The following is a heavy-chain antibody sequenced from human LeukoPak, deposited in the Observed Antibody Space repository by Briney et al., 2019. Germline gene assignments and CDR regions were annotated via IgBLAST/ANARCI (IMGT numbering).Heavy chain of an antibody. D-gene: IGHD3-10*01. CDR2: IYTSGST. J-gene: IGHJ6*03. Sequence: PSETLSLTCTVSGGSISSGSYYWSWIRQPAGKGLEWIGRIYTSGSTHYNPSLKSRVTISVDTSKNQFSLKLSSVTAADTAVYYCARLPYGSGSLNYYYYYMDVWGKGTTVTVSS. CDR1: GGSISSGSYY. CDR3: ARLPYGSGSLNYYYYYMDV. V-gene: IGHV4-61*02.